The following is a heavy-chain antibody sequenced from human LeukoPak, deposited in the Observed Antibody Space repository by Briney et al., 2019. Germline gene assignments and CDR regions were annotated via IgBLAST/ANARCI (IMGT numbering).Heavy chain of an antibody. CDR2: ISWNSGSI. D-gene: IGHD3-10*01. CDR1: GFTFDDYA. V-gene: IGHV3-9*01. J-gene: IGHJ4*02. CDR3: ARDASYYYGSGSSFFDY. Sequence: GGSLRLSCAASGFTFDDYAMHWVRQAPGKGLEWVSGISWNSGSIGYADSVKGRFTISRDNAKNSLYLQMNSLRAEDTAVYYCARDASYYYGSGSSFFDYWGQGTLVTVSS.